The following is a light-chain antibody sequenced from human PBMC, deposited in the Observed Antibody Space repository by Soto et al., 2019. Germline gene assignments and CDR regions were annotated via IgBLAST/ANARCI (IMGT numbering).Light chain of an antibody. Sequence: QSALTQARSVSGSPGQSVTISCTGTSSDVGAYNYVSWYQQHPGKAPKLMISDVSKRPSGVPDRFSGSKSGNTASLTISGLQAEDEADYYCQAYDVSLSGSLFGGGTKLTVL. V-gene: IGLV2-11*01. CDR3: QAYDVSLSGSL. CDR1: SSDVGAYNY. J-gene: IGLJ2*01. CDR2: DVS.